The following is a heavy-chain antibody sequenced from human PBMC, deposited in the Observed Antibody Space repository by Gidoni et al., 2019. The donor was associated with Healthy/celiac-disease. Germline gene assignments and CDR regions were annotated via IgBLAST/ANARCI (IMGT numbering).Heavy chain of an antibody. J-gene: IGHJ4*02. Sequence: QVQLQQWGAGLLKPSETLSLTCAVYGGSFSGYYWSWIRQPPGKGLEWIGEINHSGSTNYTPSLKSRVTISVDTSKNQFSLKLSSVTAADTAVYYCARGLPARAYCSSTSCSIPHYWGQGTLVTVSS. CDR2: INHSGST. CDR1: GGSFSGYY. D-gene: IGHD2-2*01. CDR3: ARGLPARAYCSSTSCSIPHY. V-gene: IGHV4-34*01.